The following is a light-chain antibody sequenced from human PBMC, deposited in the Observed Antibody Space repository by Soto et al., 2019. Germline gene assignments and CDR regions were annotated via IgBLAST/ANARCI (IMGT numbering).Light chain of an antibody. CDR2: LNSDGSH. J-gene: IGLJ2*01. V-gene: IGLV4-69*01. CDR3: QTWGTGIVV. Sequence: QPVLTQSPSASASLGASVKVTCTLSSGHSSHAIAWHQQQPEKGPRYLMKLNSDGSHSKGDGIPDRFSGSSSGAERYLTISSLQSEDEADYYCQTWGTGIVVFGGGTKVTVL. CDR1: SGHSSHA.